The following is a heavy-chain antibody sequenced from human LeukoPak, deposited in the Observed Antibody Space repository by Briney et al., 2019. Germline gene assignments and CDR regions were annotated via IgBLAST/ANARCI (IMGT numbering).Heavy chain of an antibody. CDR3: AKDVSDYYDSSGYPSGAFDI. D-gene: IGHD3-22*01. Sequence: AGGSLRLSCAASGFTFDDYAMHWVRQAPGKGLEWVSGISWNSGSIGYADSVKGRFTISRGNAKNSLYLQMNSLRAEDTALYYCAKDVSDYYDSSGYPSGAFDIWGQGTMVTVSS. J-gene: IGHJ3*02. V-gene: IGHV3-9*01. CDR1: GFTFDDYA. CDR2: ISWNSGSI.